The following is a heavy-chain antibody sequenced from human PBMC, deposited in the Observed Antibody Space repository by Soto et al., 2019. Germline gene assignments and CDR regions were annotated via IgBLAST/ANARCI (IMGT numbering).Heavy chain of an antibody. D-gene: IGHD6-13*01. CDR3: AREQQLHDYYYRMDV. CDR1: GFTFSSYW. Sequence: GGSLRLSCAASGFTFSSYWMHWVRQAPGKGLVWVSRINSDGSSTSYADSVKGRFTISRDNAKNTLYLQMNSLRAEDTAVYYCAREQQLHDYYYRMDVWGQGTTVTVSS. J-gene: IGHJ6*02. V-gene: IGHV3-74*01. CDR2: INSDGSST.